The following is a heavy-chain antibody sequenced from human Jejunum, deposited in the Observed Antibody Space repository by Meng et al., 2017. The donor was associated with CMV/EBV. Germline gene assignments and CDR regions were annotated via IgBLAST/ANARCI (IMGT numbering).Heavy chain of an antibody. D-gene: IGHD3-3*01. V-gene: IGHV4-34*01. J-gene: IGHJ6*02. CDR1: GGSFSGYY. CDR3: ARGWAEHRFSGAMDV. CDR2: INHSGSA. Sequence: GGSFSGYYWSWIRQSPGQGLEWIGQINHSGSASYNPSLRRRVTISEDTSKNQFSLRLTSVTAADTAVYYCARGWAEHRFSGAMDVWGQGTTVTVSS.